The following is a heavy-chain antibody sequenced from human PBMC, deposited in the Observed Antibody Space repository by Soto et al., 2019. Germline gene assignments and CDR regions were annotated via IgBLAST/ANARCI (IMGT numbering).Heavy chain of an antibody. J-gene: IGHJ3*02. CDR1: GFTFNNYA. CDR3: AKGGAFYVGQFNM. V-gene: IGHV3-23*01. D-gene: IGHD3-16*01. Sequence: EVQLLESGGNLVQPGGSLRLSCAASGFTFNNYAMNWVRQARGKGLAWVAALTGNGGSTYYADSVKGRFTISRDNSKNTLYLQMTSLSAEDSALYFWAKGGAFYVGQFNMWGQGTMVTVSS. CDR2: LTGNGGST.